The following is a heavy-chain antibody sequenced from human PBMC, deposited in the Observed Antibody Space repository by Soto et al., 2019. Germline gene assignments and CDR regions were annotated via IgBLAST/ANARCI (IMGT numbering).Heavy chain of an antibody. CDR1: GYTFTSYG. V-gene: IGHV1-18*01. J-gene: IGHJ6*03. Sequence: QVQLVQSGAEVKKPGASVKVSCKASGYTFTSYGISWVRQAPGQGLEWMGWISAYNGNTNYAQKLQGRVTMTTDTSTITAYMELRSLRSDDTAVYYCARTYYDFWSGYPPSYYYYMDVWGKGTTVTVSS. CDR3: ARTYYDFWSGYPPSYYYYMDV. D-gene: IGHD3-3*01. CDR2: ISAYNGNT.